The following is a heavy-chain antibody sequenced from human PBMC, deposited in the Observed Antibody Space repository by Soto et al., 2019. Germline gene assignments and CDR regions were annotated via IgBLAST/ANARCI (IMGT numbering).Heavy chain of an antibody. V-gene: IGHV3-74*01. CDR2: IDSGGTST. D-gene: IGHD6-13*01. CDR1: VFAFDNYW. J-gene: IGHJ4*02. CDR3: VRDAGHSSTWYRNYFDY. Sequence: PGGSLRLSCAASVFAFDNYWMHWVRRAPGKGLVWVSRIDSGGTSTKYADSVKGRFLISRDNSKNTLSLQMNSLRAEDTAVYYCVRDAGHSSTWYRNYFDYWGEGHMVTVSS.